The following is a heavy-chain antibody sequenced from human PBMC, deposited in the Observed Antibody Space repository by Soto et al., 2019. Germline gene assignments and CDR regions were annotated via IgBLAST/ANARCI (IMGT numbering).Heavy chain of an antibody. V-gene: IGHV1-8*01. Sequence: ASVKLSCTASGYTFTSYDINWVRQATGQGLEWMGWMNPNSGNTGYAQKFQGRVTMTRNTSISTAYMELSSLRSEDTAVYYCARVGSFDYGDYYFDYWGQGTLVTVSS. J-gene: IGHJ4*02. CDR3: ARVGSFDYGDYYFDY. CDR2: MNPNSGNT. CDR1: GYTFTSYD. D-gene: IGHD4-17*01.